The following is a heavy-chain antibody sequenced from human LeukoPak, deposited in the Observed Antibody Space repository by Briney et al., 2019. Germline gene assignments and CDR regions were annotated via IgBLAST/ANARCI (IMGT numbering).Heavy chain of an antibody. CDR2: ISAYNGNT. Sequence: ASVKVSCKASGYTFTSYGISWVRQAPGQGLGWMGWISAYNGNTNYAQKLQGRVTMTTDTSTSTAYMELRSLRSDDTAVYYCAREMATKLYYYYGMDVWGQGTTVTVSS. CDR1: GYTFTSYG. J-gene: IGHJ6*02. V-gene: IGHV1-18*01. D-gene: IGHD5-24*01. CDR3: AREMATKLYYYYGMDV.